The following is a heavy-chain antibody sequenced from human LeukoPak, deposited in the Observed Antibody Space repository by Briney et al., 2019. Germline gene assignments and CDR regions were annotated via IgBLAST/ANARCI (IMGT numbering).Heavy chain of an antibody. J-gene: IGHJ4*02. CDR1: GFNFQDSY. Sequence: GGSPRLSCVGSGFNFQDSYMNWVRQAPGKGLEWVSAISGSGGSTYYADSVKGRFTISRDNSKNTLYLQMNSLRAEDTAVYYCAKGSLVATITGGPDYWGQGTLVTVSS. CDR3: AKGSLVATITGGPDY. V-gene: IGHV3-23*01. CDR2: ISGSGGST. D-gene: IGHD5-12*01.